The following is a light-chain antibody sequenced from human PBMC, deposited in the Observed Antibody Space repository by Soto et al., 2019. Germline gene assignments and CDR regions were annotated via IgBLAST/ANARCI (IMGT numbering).Light chain of an antibody. CDR1: SSDVGAYDY. CDR2: DVT. V-gene: IGLV2-11*01. J-gene: IGLJ2*01. CDR3: ATWDNGLTGVV. Sequence: QSALTQPRSVSGSPGQSVTISCTGTSSDVGAYDYVSWYQQHPGKAPKVMIYDVTKRSSGVPDRFSGSKSGNTASLTISGLQAEDESDYYCATWDNGLTGVVFGGGTKLTVL.